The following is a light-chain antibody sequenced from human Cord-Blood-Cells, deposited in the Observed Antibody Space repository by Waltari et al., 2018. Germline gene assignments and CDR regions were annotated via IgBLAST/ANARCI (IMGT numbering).Light chain of an antibody. Sequence: QSALTQPRSVSGSPGQSVTISCTRTRSDVGGSHYFSWYQQHPAKAPKLMIYDVSKRPSGVPDRFSGSKSGNTASLTISGLQAEDEADYYCCSYAGSYSYVFGTGTKVTVL. V-gene: IGLV2-11*01. CDR3: CSYAGSYSYV. CDR1: RSDVGGSHY. CDR2: DVS. J-gene: IGLJ1*01.